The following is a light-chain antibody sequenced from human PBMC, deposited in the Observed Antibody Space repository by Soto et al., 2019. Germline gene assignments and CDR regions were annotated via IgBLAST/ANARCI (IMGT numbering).Light chain of an antibody. CDR2: KAS. V-gene: IGKV1-5*03. J-gene: IGKJ1*01. CDR3: QHDTSYSEA. CDR1: QTISSW. Sequence: EMTQSPSTLSASVGDRVTITCRASQTISSWLAWYQQKPGKAPKLLIYKASTLTSGVPSRFSGSGSGTEFTLTISSLQPDDFATYYCQHDTSYSEAFGQGTKVDNK.